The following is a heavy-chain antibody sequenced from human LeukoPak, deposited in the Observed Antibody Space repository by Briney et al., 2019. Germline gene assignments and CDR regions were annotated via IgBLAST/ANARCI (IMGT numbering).Heavy chain of an antibody. CDR1: GGTFSSYA. Sequence: GASVKVSCKASGGTFSSYAISWVRQAPGQGLEWMGGIIPIFGTANYAQKFQGRVTITTDESTSTAYMELSSLRSEDTAVFYCASSRLEVRGVIRYYYFDYWGQGTLVTVSS. V-gene: IGHV1-69*05. CDR2: IIPIFGTA. CDR3: ASSRLEVRGVIRYYYFDY. J-gene: IGHJ4*02. D-gene: IGHD3-10*01.